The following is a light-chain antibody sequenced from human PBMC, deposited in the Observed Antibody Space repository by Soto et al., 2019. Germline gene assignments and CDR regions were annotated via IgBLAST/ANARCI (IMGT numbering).Light chain of an antibody. V-gene: IGKV3-15*01. CDR3: QHLGT. CDR1: QSVGSN. J-gene: IGKJ1*01. Sequence: EMVMTQSPATLSVSPGERATLSCRASQSVGSNLAWYQQKPGQAPRLLIYGASTRVTGIPARFSGSGSGTEFTLTISSLQSEDFAVYYCQHLGTFGQGTKVEIK. CDR2: GAS.